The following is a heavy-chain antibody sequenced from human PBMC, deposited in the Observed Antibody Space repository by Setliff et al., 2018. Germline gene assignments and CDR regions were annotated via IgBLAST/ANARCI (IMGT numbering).Heavy chain of an antibody. J-gene: IGHJ6*03. Sequence: GGSLRLSCAASGFTFDVYGMNWVRQAPGKVLEWVSGINWNGGRIGYADSVKGRFTISRDNAKNSLYLQMNSLRAEDTALYYCARENTGFYYHYYMDVWGKGTTVTVSS. V-gene: IGHV3-20*04. D-gene: IGHD3-10*01. CDR2: INWNGGRI. CDR1: GFTFDVYG. CDR3: ARENTGFYYHYYMDV.